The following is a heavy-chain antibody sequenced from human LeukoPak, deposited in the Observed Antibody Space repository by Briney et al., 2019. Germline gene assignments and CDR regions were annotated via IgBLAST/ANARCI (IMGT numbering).Heavy chain of an antibody. CDR2: IKQDGSEK. CDR1: GFTFSNHW. D-gene: IGHD3-22*01. Sequence: GGSLRLSCAASGFTFSNHWVSWVRQAPGKGLEWVANIKQDGSEKYFVDSVKGRFTISRDNAKNSLYLQMNSLRAEDTAVYYCARIAYDSSGYYIWFFDYWGQGTLVTVSS. V-gene: IGHV3-7*01. CDR3: ARIAYDSSGYYIWFFDY. J-gene: IGHJ4*02.